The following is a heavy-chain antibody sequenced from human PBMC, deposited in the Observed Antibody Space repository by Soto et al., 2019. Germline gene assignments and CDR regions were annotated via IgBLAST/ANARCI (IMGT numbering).Heavy chain of an antibody. V-gene: IGHV1-69*01. J-gene: IGHJ6*02. D-gene: IGHD2-15*01. CDR3: ARVDCSGGSCYSHYYYGMDV. Sequence: QVQLVQSGAEVKKPGSSVKVSCKASGGTFSSYAISWVRQAPGQGLEWMGGIIPIFGTANYAQKFQGRVTITADESTSTAYMDLSSLRSEDTAVYYCARVDCSGGSCYSHYYYGMDVWGQGTTVTVSS. CDR2: IIPIFGTA. CDR1: GGTFSSYA.